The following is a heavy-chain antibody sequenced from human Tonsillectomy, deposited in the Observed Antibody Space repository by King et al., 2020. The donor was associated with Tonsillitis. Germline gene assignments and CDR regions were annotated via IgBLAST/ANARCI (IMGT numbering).Heavy chain of an antibody. Sequence: QLMQSGAEVKKPGSSVKVSCKASGGTFSSYAISWVRQAPGQGLEWMGRIIPILGIANYAQKFQGRVTITADKSTSTAYMELSSLRSEDTAVYYCARDRRPTIVVVPAAISDNYYYYGMDVWGQGTTVTVSS. J-gene: IGHJ6*02. CDR1: GGTFSSYA. D-gene: IGHD2-2*01. V-gene: IGHV1-69*09. CDR2: IIPILGIA. CDR3: ARDRRPTIVVVPAAISDNYYYYGMDV.